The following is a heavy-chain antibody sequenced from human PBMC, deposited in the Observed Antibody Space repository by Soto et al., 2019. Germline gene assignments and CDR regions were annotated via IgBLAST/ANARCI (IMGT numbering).Heavy chain of an antibody. CDR1: GGSISSYY. V-gene: IGHV4-59*01. CDR2: IYYSGST. D-gene: IGHD2-2*01. Sequence: SETLSLTCTVSGGSISSYYWSWIRQPPGKGLEWIGYIYYSGSTNYNPSLKSRVTISVDTSKNQFSLKLSSVTAADTAVYYCARGGGYCISTSCYYYYYGMDVWGQGTTVTVSS. CDR3: ARGGGYCISTSCYYYYYGMDV. J-gene: IGHJ6*02.